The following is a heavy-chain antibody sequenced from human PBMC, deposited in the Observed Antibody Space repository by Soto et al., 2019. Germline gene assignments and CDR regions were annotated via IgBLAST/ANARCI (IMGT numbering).Heavy chain of an antibody. CDR1: GFTFSSYA. Sequence: GGSLRLSCAASGFTFSSYAMSWVRQAPGKGLEWVSAISGSGGSTYYADSVKGRFTISRDNSKNTLYLQMNSLRAEDTAVYYCARTGDDSRGYYDYWGQGTLVTVSS. V-gene: IGHV3-23*01. CDR2: ISGSGGST. CDR3: ARTGDDSRGYYDY. J-gene: IGHJ4*02. D-gene: IGHD3-22*01.